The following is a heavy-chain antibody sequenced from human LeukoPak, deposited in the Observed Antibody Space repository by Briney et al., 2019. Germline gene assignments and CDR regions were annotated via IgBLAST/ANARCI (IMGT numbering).Heavy chain of an antibody. CDR2: ISHSGST. D-gene: IGHD5-24*01. CDR1: GYFINSNYY. CDR3: ARINTIMATFDY. Sequence: SETLSLTCTVSGYFINSNYYWGGIRRPPGKGREWIATISHSGSTYYNPSLKSRVTISVETSKSQFSLKLSSVTAADTAVYYCARINTIMATFDYWGQGTLVTVSS. J-gene: IGHJ4*02. V-gene: IGHV4-38-2*02.